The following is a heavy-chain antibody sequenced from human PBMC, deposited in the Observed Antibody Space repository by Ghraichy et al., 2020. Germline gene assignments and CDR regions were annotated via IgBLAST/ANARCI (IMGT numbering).Heavy chain of an antibody. CDR1: GYTFTSYA. Sequence: ASVKVSCKASGYTFTSYAMNWVRQAPGQGLEWMGWINTNTGNPTYAQGFTGRFVFSLDTSVSTAYLQICSLKAEDTAVYYCAIVPYSSSWYTPGVYYYYGMDVWGQGTTVTVSS. J-gene: IGHJ6*02. D-gene: IGHD6-13*01. V-gene: IGHV7-4-1*01. CDR2: INTNTGNP. CDR3: AIVPYSSSWYTPGVYYYYGMDV.